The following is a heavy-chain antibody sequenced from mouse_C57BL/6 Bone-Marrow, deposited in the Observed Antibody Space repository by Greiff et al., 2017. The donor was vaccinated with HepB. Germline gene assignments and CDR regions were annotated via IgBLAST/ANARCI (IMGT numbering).Heavy chain of an antibody. V-gene: IGHV3-6*01. D-gene: IGHD1-1*01. Sequence: EVQLVESGPGLVKPSQSLSLTCSVTGYSITSGYYWNWIRQFPGNKLEWMGYISYDGSNNYNPSLKNRISITRDTSKNQFFLKLNSVTTEDTATYYCARAENGSGAYWGQGTLVTVSA. J-gene: IGHJ3*01. CDR1: GYSITSGYY. CDR2: ISYDGSN. CDR3: ARAENGSGAY.